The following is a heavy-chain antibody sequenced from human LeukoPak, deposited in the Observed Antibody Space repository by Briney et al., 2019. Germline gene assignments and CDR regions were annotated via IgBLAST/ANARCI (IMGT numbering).Heavy chain of an antibody. J-gene: IGHJ4*02. CDR2: ISMSGDHT. CDR3: AKDREPYFGSGSYVDFDY. D-gene: IGHD3-10*01. CDR1: GLTFNNYA. Sequence: GGSLRLSCAVSGLTFNNYAMSWVRQDPGKGLEWVSAISMSGDHTYYAASAKGRFTIYRDNSKNTQYLQMNSLRAEDTAVYYCAKDREPYFGSGSYVDFDYWGQGTLVTVSS. V-gene: IGHV3-23*01.